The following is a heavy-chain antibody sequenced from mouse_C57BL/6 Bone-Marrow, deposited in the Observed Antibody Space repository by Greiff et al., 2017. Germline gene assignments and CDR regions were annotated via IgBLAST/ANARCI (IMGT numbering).Heavy chain of an antibody. D-gene: IGHD2-3*01. V-gene: IGHV1-82*01. CDR1: GYAFSSSW. J-gene: IGHJ4*01. CDR3: ASIYDGYPLYYYAMDY. CDR2: IYPGDGDT. Sequence: VQLQQSGPELVKPGASVKISCKASGYAFSSSWMNWVKQRPGKGLEWIGRIYPGDGDTNYNGKFKGKATLTADKSSSTAYMQLSSLTSVDSAIYFCASIYDGYPLYYYAMDYGGQGTSVTVSS.